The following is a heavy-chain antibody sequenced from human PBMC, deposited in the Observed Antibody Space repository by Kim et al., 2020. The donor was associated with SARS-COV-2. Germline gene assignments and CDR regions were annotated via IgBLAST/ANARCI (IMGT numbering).Heavy chain of an antibody. V-gene: IGHV4-34*01. D-gene: IGHD3-3*01. J-gene: IGHJ6*03. CDR1: GGSFSGYY. CDR2: INHSGST. CDR3: ARGVATVQEITIFGVVGGYYYYMDV. Sequence: SETLSLTCAVYGGSFSGYYWSWIRQPPGKGLEWSGEINHSGSTNYNPSLKSRVTISVDTSKNQFSLKLSSVPAADTAVYYCARGVATVQEITIFGVVGGYYYYMDVWGRGTTVTVSS.